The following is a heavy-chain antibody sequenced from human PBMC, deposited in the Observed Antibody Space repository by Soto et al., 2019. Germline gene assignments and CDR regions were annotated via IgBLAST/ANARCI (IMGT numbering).Heavy chain of an antibody. CDR2: ISYDGSNK. V-gene: IGHV3-30*03. CDR1: GFTFSSYG. Sequence: GGSLRLSCAASGFTFSSYGMHWVRQAPGKGLEWVAVISYDGSNKYYADSVRGRFTISRDNSKNTLYLQMKSLRAEDTAVYYCARDPPATRHGMDVWGQGTTVTVSS. CDR3: ARDPPATRHGMDV. J-gene: IGHJ6*02.